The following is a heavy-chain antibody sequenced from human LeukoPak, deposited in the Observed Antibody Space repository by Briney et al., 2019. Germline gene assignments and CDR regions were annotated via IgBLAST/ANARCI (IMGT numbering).Heavy chain of an antibody. CDR1: GGSISSYY. V-gene: IGHV4-59*01. CDR2: IYYSGST. J-gene: IGHJ4*02. CDR3: ARHGYCSGGSCYWDY. Sequence: PSETLSLTCNVSGGSISSYYWSWIRQPPGQGLEWIGYIYYSGSTNYNPSLKSRVTISVDTSKNQFSLKLSSVTAADTAVYYCARHGYCSGGSCYWDYWGQGTLVTVSS. D-gene: IGHD2-15*01.